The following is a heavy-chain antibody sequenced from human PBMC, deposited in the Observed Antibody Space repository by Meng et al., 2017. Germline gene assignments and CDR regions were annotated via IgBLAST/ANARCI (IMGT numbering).Heavy chain of an antibody. J-gene: IGHJ5*02. D-gene: IGHD5-24*01. Sequence: QGHQGESGEEGKKPGPSVKVSCKASGGTFSGYAISWRRQAPGQRLEWLGGIIPIYGTANYAQKVQGRVTITTDESTSTAYMELSSLRSGTTAVYYCARDQMARWRLQIRGWFDPWGQGTLVTVSS. V-gene: IGHV1-69*01. CDR3: ARDQMARWRLQIRGWFDP. CDR2: IIPIYGTA. CDR1: GGTFSGYA.